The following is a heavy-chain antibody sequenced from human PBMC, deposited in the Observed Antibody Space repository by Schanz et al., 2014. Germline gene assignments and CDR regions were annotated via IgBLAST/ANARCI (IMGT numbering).Heavy chain of an antibody. Sequence: EVQLLESGGGLIQPGGSLRLSCAASGFTFSTHAMSWVRQAPGKGLEWVSAISGSGGSTYYADSVKGRFTISRDNSKNLLYLQMNSLRAEDTAVYYCTRDVRLDRRGNWFDPWGQGTLVTVSS. CDR2: ISGSGGST. CDR1: GFTFSTHA. D-gene: IGHD1-1*01. CDR3: TRDVRLDRRGNWFDP. V-gene: IGHV3-23*01. J-gene: IGHJ5*02.